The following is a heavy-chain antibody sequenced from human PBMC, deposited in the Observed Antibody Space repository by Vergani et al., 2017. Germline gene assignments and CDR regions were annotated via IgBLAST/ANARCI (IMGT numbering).Heavy chain of an antibody. D-gene: IGHD3-10*01. CDR1: VFSLSTSGVG. Sequence: QITLKDSGPTLVKPTQTLTLTCTFSVFSLSTSGVGVGWIRRPPGKALEWRAFIYWNDDKRYSPSLKSRLTITKANAKKQVVHTMTTMDPLDTATYYCAHSMVVRGTHPTYINLYIGVWGKGSTVSVSS. CDR3: AHSMVVRGTHPTYINLYIGV. J-gene: IGHJ6*03. V-gene: IGHV2-5*01. CDR2: IYWNDDK.